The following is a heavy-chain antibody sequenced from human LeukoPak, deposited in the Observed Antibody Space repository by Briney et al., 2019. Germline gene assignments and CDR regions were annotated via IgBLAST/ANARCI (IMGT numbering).Heavy chain of an antibody. D-gene: IGHD6-19*01. V-gene: IGHV4-30-4*01. CDR3: ARGDRAVAGAWGWFDP. Sequence: SETLSLTCTVSGGSISSGDYYWSWIRQPPGKGLEWIAYMYYSGSTYYNPSLKSRVTMSVDTSKNQFSLRLNSVTAADTAVYYCARGDRAVAGAWGWFDPWGQGTLVTVSS. J-gene: IGHJ5*02. CDR2: MYYSGST. CDR1: GGSISSGDYY.